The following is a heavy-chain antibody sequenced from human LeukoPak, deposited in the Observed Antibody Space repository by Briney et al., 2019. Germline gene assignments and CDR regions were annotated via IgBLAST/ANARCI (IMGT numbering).Heavy chain of an antibody. J-gene: IGHJ5*02. CDR3: AGTGIAAAGTNWFDP. Sequence: NASETLSLTCTVSGGSISSYYWSWIRQPPGKGLEWIGYIYYSGSTNYNPSLKSRVTISVDTSKNQFSLKLSSVTAADTAVYYCAGTGIAAAGTNWFDPWGQGTLVTVSS. V-gene: IGHV4-59*08. CDR1: GGSISSYY. D-gene: IGHD6-13*01. CDR2: IYYSGST.